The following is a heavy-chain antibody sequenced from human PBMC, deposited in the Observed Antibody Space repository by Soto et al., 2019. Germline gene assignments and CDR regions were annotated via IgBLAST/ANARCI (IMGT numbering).Heavy chain of an antibody. V-gene: IGHV3-11*05. CDR2: ISSTGSYT. D-gene: IGHD3-3*02. CDR1: GFTFNDYY. J-gene: IGHJ4*01. CDR3: ARDPPIRSPPDY. Sequence: QVEVVESGGGLVKPGGSLRLSCTASGFTFNDYYMTWFRRAPGTGLEWVSYISSTGSYTDYAESVKGRFTISRDNAKNSLYLQMDSLRDEDTAIYYCARDPPIRSPPDYWGRGTLVTVSS.